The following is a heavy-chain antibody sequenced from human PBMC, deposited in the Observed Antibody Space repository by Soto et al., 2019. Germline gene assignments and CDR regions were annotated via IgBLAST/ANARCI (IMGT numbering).Heavy chain of an antibody. CDR3: ARDSLSIDY. J-gene: IGHJ4*02. D-gene: IGHD2-8*01. V-gene: IGHV4-34*01. CDR2: INDSGTT. CDR1: GGSFSGHY. Sequence: SETLSLTCAVYGGSFSGHYWSWIRQPPGKGLEWIGEINDSGTTNYNPSLKSRVNTSVDTSKNQFSLKLSSVTAADTAVYYCARDSLSIDYWGQGALVTVSS.